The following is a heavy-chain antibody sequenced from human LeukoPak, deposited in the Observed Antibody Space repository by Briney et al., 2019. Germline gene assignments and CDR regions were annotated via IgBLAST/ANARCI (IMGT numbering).Heavy chain of an antibody. D-gene: IGHD6-13*01. V-gene: IGHV3-23*01. CDR3: ARGITTAGPYYMAV. J-gene: IGHJ6*03. Sequence: PGGSLRLSCAASGFTFSSYAMSWVGQAPGKGLEWVSAISGSGGSTYYADSVKGRFTISRDNSKNTLYLQMNSLRAEDTAVYYCARGITTAGPYYMAVWGKGTTVTVSS. CDR2: ISGSGGST. CDR1: GFTFSSYA.